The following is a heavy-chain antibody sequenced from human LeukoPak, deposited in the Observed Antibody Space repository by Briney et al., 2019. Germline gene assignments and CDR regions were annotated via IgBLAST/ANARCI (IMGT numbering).Heavy chain of an antibody. CDR2: IYYSGST. J-gene: IGHJ3*01. D-gene: IGHD6-13*01. Sequence: SETLSLTCTVSGGSISSYYWSWIRQPPGKGLEWIGYIYYSGSTNYNPSLKSRVTMSVDTSKNQFSLNLSSVTAADSAVYYCARDSSSTWFRDGFDLWGQGTLVTVSS. CDR3: ARDSSSTWFRDGFDL. CDR1: GGSISSYY. V-gene: IGHV4-59*12.